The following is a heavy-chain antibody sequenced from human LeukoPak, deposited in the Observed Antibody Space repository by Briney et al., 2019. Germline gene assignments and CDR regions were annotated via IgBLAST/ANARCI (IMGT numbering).Heavy chain of an antibody. V-gene: IGHV4-38-2*01. CDR3: ARLTYGDYVWFDP. D-gene: IGHD4-17*01. CDR2: IYHSGST. J-gene: IGHJ5*02. CDR1: GYSISSGYY. Sequence: ASETLSLTCAVSGYSISSGYYWGWIRQPPGKGLEWIGSIYHSGSTYYNPSLKSRVTISVDTSKNQFSLKLSSVTAADTAVYYCARLTYGDYVWFDPWGQGTLVTVSS.